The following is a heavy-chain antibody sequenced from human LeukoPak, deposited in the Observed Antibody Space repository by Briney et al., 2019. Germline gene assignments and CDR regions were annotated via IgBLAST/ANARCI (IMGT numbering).Heavy chain of an antibody. Sequence: SETLSLTCAVYGGSFSGYYWRWIRQPPGKGLEWIGEINHSGSTNYNPSLKSRVTISVDTSKNQFSLKLSSVTAADTAVYYCGRGWRIAVAGTSWFDPWGQGTLVTVSS. D-gene: IGHD6-19*01. V-gene: IGHV4-34*01. CDR1: GGSFSGYY. CDR3: GRGWRIAVAGTSWFDP. CDR2: INHSGST. J-gene: IGHJ5*02.